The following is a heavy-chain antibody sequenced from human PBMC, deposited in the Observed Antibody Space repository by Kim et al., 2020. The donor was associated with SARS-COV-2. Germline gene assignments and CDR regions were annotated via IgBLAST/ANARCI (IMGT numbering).Heavy chain of an antibody. V-gene: IGHV4-31*03. CDR2: ISYSGNS. J-gene: IGHJ4*02. D-gene: IGHD2-2*01. CDR1: GGSIRSGGKF. Sequence: SETLSLTCSVSGGSIRSGGKFWTWIRQHPAKGLEWIGYISYSGNSHYSPSLRSRVSISLQTSETQFSLELTSLTAADTAVYYCARGQPLDYWGQGILVTVSS. CDR3: ARGQPLDY.